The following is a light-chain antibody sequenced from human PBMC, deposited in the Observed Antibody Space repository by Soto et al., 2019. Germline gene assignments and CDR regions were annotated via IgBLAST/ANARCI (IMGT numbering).Light chain of an antibody. Sequence: QSVLTQPTSASGTPGQRVTTSCSGSSSNIGTNTVNWYRHLPGTAPKLLIYRNNERPSGVPDRFSGSKSGTSASLAISVLQSEDEADYYCAAWDDSLNGDVFGTGTKLTVL. V-gene: IGLV1-44*01. CDR3: AAWDDSLNGDV. CDR2: RNN. J-gene: IGLJ1*01. CDR1: SSNIGTNT.